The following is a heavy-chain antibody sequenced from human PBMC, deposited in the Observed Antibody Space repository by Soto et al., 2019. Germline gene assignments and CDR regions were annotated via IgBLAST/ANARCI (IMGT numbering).Heavy chain of an antibody. CDR3: AKGDCSSTSCYNPERGFDY. V-gene: IGHV3-23*01. D-gene: IGHD2-2*02. CDR2: ISGSGGST. J-gene: IGHJ4*02. Sequence: GGSLRLSCAASGFTFDDYAMHWVRQAPGKGLEWVSAISGSGGSTYYADSVKGRFTISRDNSKNTLYLQMNSLRAEDTAVYYCAKGDCSSTSCYNPERGFDYWGQGTLVTVSS. CDR1: GFTFDDYA.